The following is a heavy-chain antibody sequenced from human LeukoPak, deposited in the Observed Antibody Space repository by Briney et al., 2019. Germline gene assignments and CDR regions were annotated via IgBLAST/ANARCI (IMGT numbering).Heavy chain of an antibody. Sequence: PSQTLSLTCTVSGGSISSGGYYWSWIRQPAGKGLEWIGRIYTSGSNNYNPSVKSRATISVDTSMNQFSQELSSVTAAEPAVYXXXXXXXXXXXGVIPKEAWGWFDPWGQGTLVTVSS. CDR3: XXXXXXXXXGVIPKEAWGWFDP. D-gene: IGHD3-10*01. V-gene: IGHV4-61*02. CDR1: GGSISSGGYY. CDR2: IYTSGSN. J-gene: IGHJ5*02.